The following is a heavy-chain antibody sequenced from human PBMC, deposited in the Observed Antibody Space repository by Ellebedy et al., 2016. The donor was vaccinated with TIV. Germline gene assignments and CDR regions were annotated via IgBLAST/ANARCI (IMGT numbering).Heavy chain of an antibody. Sequence: MPSETLSLTCTVSRGSLTSTYFNWIRQSPGKGLEWIGYNHYSGGTHYHPSLKDRATISLDSSRNPFALSLKSAPAADTALFYCARGRCSGRTCSLALQHWGQGTLVIVSS. J-gene: IGHJ1*01. V-gene: IGHV4-59*12. CDR1: RGSLTSTY. D-gene: IGHD2-15*01. CDR2: NHYSGGT. CDR3: ARGRCSGRTCSLALQH.